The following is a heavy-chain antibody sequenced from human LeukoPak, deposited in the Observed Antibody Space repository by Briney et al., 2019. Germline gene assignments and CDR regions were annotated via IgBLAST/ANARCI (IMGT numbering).Heavy chain of an antibody. CDR3: ARGDSGWYILDY. V-gene: IGHV4-59*01. J-gene: IGHJ4*02. D-gene: IGHD6-19*01. CDR2: IHSSGST. Sequence: KPSETLSLTCTVSGGSISSYYWSWIRQPPGKGLEWIGYIHSSGSTNYNPSLKSRVTISVDTSKNQFSLKLSSVTAADTAVYYCARGDSGWYILDYWGQGTLVTVSS. CDR1: GGSISSYY.